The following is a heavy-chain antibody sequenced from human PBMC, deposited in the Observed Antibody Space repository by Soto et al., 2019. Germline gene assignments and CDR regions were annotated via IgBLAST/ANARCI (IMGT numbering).Heavy chain of an antibody. Sequence: GGSLRLSCTASGFTFGDYAMSWVRQAPGKGLEWVSGISWNSGSIGYADSVKGRFTISRDNAKNSLYLQMNSLRAEDTALYYCAKDLFTYYYGSRDYYYYGMDVWGQGTTVTVSS. CDR3: AKDLFTYYYGSRDYYYYGMDV. D-gene: IGHD3-10*01. J-gene: IGHJ6*02. CDR1: GFTFGDYA. CDR2: ISWNSGSI. V-gene: IGHV3-9*01.